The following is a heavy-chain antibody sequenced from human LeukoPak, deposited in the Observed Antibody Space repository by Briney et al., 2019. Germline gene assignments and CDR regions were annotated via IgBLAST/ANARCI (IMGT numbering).Heavy chain of an antibody. CDR1: GYTFTSYY. Sequence: ASVKVSCKASGYTFTSYYMHWVRQAPGQGLEWMGIINPSGGSTSYAQKFQGRVTMTRDKSTSTVYMELSSLRSEDTAVYYCARDRRGITTVTTAWDYWGQGTLVTVSS. D-gene: IGHD4-17*01. J-gene: IGHJ4*02. V-gene: IGHV1-46*01. CDR2: INPSGGST. CDR3: ARDRRGITTVTTAWDY.